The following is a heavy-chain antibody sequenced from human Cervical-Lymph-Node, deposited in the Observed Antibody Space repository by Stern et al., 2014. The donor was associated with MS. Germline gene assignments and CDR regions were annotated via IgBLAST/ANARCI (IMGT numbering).Heavy chain of an antibody. CDR3: AARSGNGGTLYSDF. J-gene: IGHJ4*02. Sequence: QVQLVQSGAEVKKPGSSVMVSCKASGGTFSNFAFNWVRQAPGQGLEWMAGIITMLGKANYAQGFQGRVTVSADESTSTAYLELKGLRSEDTAVYYCAARSGNGGTLYSDFWGQGTLVTVSS. CDR2: IITMLGKA. CDR1: GGTFSNFA. D-gene: IGHD5-12*01. V-gene: IGHV1-69*01.